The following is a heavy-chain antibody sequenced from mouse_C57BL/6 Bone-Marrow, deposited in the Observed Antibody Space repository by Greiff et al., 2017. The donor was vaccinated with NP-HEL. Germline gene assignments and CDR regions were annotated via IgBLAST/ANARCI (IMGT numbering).Heavy chain of an antibody. CDR3: VRDQETVVARDWYFDV. D-gene: IGHD1-1*01. CDR2: IRRKSSNYAT. J-gene: IGHJ1*03. Sequence: EVMLVESGGGLVQPKGSLKLSCAASGFTFNTYAMHWVRQAPGKGLEWVARIRRKSSNYATYYADSVKDRFTISRDDSQSMLYLQMNNLKTEDTAMYYCVRDQETVVARDWYFDVWGTGTTVTVSS. V-gene: IGHV10-3*01. CDR1: GFTFNTYA.